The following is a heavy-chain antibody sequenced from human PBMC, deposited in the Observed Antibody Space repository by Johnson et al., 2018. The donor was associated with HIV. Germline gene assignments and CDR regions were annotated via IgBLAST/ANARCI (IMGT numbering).Heavy chain of an antibody. CDR1: GFTFSSYA. J-gene: IGHJ3*02. CDR3: ARDRYYDSSGYGGDAFDI. D-gene: IGHD3-22*01. V-gene: IGHV3-30*04. Sequence: QMLLVESGGGVVQPGRSLRLSCAASGFTFSSYAMHWVRQAPGKGLEWVAFISYDGSNKYYADSVKGRFTIYRDNSKNTLYLQINSLRAEDTALYYFARDRYYDSSGYGGDAFDIWGQGTMVTVSS. CDR2: ISYDGSNK.